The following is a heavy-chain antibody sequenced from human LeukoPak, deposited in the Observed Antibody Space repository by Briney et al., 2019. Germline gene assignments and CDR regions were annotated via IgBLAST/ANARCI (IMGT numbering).Heavy chain of an antibody. CDR3: AREKIAMRAFDS. CDR1: GYSISSGYY. J-gene: IGHJ4*02. CDR2: IYHSGST. Sequence: SETLSLTCTVSGYSISSGYYWGWIRQPPGKGLEWIGSIYHSGSTYYNPSLKSRVTISVDTSKNQFSLKLNAVTAADTAIYYCAREKIAMRAFDSWGQGTLVTVSS. D-gene: IGHD2-2*01. V-gene: IGHV4-38-2*02.